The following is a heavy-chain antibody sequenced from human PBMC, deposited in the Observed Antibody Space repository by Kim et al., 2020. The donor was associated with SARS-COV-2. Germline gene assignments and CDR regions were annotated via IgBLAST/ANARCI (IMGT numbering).Heavy chain of an antibody. CDR2: ISGSGGST. D-gene: IGHD3-10*01. J-gene: IGHJ6*02. CDR3: AKDKGRPWFGTGDYYYYGMDV. V-gene: IGHV3-23*01. CDR1: GFTFSSYA. Sequence: GGSLRLSCAASGFTFSSYAMSWVRQAPGKGLEWVSAISGSGGSTYYADSVKGRFTISRDNSKNTLYLQMNSLRAEDTAVYYCAKDKGRPWFGTGDYYYYGMDVWGQGTTVTVSS.